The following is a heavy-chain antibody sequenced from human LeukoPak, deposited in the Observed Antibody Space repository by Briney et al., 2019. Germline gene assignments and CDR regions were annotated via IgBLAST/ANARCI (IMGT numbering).Heavy chain of an antibody. Sequence: GASVKVSCKASGGTFSSYAISWVRQAPGQGLEWMGGIIPIFGTANYAQKFQGRVTITADESTSTAYMELSSLRSEDTAVYYCASDDGCSGGSCYSDYWGRGTLVTVSS. V-gene: IGHV1-69*13. CDR1: GGTFSSYA. CDR2: IIPIFGTA. J-gene: IGHJ4*02. D-gene: IGHD2-15*01. CDR3: ASDDGCSGGSCYSDY.